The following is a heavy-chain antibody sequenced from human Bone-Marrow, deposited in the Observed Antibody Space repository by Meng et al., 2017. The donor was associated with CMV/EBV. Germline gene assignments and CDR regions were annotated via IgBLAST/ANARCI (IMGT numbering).Heavy chain of an antibody. CDR1: GYTFTGYY. Sequence: ASVKVSCKASGYTFTGYYMHWVRQAPGQGLEWMGWINPNSGGTNYAQKFQGRVTMTGDTSISTAYMELSRLRSDDTAVYYCARMCGDGYNYFSFVSADAFDIWGQGPMVTV. V-gene: IGHV1-2*02. CDR2: INPNSGGT. D-gene: IGHD5-24*01. CDR3: ARMCGDGYNYFSFVSADAFDI. J-gene: IGHJ3*02.